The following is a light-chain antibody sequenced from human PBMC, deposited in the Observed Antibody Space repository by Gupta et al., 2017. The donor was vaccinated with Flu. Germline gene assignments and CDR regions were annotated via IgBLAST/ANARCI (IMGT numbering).Light chain of an antibody. Sequence: DIQLTQSPSFLSASVGDRVTITCRASQVIGSYFAWYQQKPGKAPNLLIYAASTLQSGVPSRFSGSGSGTEFTLTISGRQPEDFATYYCQQLNNYPPITFGQGTRLEIK. CDR1: QVIGSY. CDR3: QQLNNYPPIT. CDR2: AAS. J-gene: IGKJ5*01. V-gene: IGKV1-9*01.